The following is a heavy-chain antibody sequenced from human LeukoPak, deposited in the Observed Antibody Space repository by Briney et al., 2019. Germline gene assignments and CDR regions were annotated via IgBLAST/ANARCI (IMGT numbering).Heavy chain of an antibody. J-gene: IGHJ4*02. V-gene: IGHV1-8*01. CDR3: ARGSRDCSSASCYNY. D-gene: IGHD2-2*02. CDR2: MNPNSGNT. CDR1: GYTFSDFD. Sequence: ASVKVSCKASGYTFSDFDINWVRQATGQGPEWIGWMNPNSGNTGYAQKFQGRVTMTRISSISTAYMEVSGLRPDDTAVYYCARGSRDCSSASCYNYWGQGSLVTASS.